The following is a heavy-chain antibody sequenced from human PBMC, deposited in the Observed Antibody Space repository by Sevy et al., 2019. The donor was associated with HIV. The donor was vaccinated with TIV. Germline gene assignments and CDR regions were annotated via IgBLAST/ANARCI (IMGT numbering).Heavy chain of an antibody. J-gene: IGHJ4*02. D-gene: IGHD3-22*01. Sequence: GGSLRLSCAASGFTFSTYVMSWVRQAPGKGLEWVSSITNSGDSTYYGDSVKGRFTISRDNSKTTLYLQMNSLRAEDTALYYCAKDGDGGGRYYSYFDYWGQGTLVTVSS. CDR2: ITNSGDST. CDR3: AKDGDGGGRYYSYFDY. CDR1: GFTFSTYV. V-gene: IGHV3-23*01.